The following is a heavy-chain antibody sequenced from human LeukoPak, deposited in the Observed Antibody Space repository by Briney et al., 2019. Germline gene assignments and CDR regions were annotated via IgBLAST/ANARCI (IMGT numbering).Heavy chain of an antibody. CDR1: GYTFTGYY. J-gene: IGHJ5*01. V-gene: IGHV1-2*02. Sequence: ATVKVSCKASGYTFTGYYMHWVRQAPGQGLEWMGWINPHSGATNYAQKFQGRVTMTRDTSIGTTYMELSRLVSDDTAVYYCARGGLRYSGSGRPPRPNSFDSWGQGALVTVSS. CDR3: ARGGLRYSGSGRPPRPNSFDS. D-gene: IGHD3-10*01. CDR2: INPHSGAT.